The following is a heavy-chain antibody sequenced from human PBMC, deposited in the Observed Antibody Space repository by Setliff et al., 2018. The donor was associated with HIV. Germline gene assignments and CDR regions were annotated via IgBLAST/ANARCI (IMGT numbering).Heavy chain of an antibody. D-gene: IGHD2-8*01. J-gene: IGHJ4*02. Sequence: ASVKVSCKASGYIFTTYYIHWVRQAPGHGLEWMGIINPSSTSTHYAQKFQGRVTITRDTSTSTAYMELRSLRSDDTAVYYCARVNDILLGYWVGYFDYWGQGTLVTVSS. V-gene: IGHV1-46*01. CDR1: GYIFTTYY. CDR2: INPSSTST. CDR3: ARVNDILLGYWVGYFDY.